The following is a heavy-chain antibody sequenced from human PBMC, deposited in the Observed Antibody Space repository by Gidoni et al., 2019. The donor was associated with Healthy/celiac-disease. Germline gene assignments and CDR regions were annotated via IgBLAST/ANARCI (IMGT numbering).Heavy chain of an antibody. V-gene: IGHV4-31*03. J-gene: IGHJ3*02. CDR3: ARDSNGLIFAFDI. CDR1: GGSISSGGYY. Sequence: QVQLQESGPGLVTPSQTLSLTCTVSGGSISSGGYYWSWLRQPPGKGLEWIGYIYYSGSTYYNPALKSRVTISVDTSKNQFSLKLSSVTAADTAVYYCARDSNGLIFAFDIWGQGTMVTVSS. CDR2: IYYSGST. D-gene: IGHD3-9*01.